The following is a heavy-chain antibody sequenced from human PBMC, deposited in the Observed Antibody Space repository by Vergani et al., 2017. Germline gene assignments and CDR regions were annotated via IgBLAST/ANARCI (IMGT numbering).Heavy chain of an antibody. V-gene: IGHV4-34*01. CDR3: ARRAERWETLLRDDFDG. CDR2: INHSGTI. CDR1: GGSLSGYY. J-gene: IGHJ3*01. Sequence: QVQLQQWGPGLLKPSETLSLTCAVYGGSLSGYYWSWIRLAPGKGLEWIGEINHSGTINYNPTLKSPFNVSINTSRDHFSLKLRSVSAADTAVYFCARRAERWETLLRDDFDGWGQGTFVTVSP. D-gene: IGHD1-26*01.